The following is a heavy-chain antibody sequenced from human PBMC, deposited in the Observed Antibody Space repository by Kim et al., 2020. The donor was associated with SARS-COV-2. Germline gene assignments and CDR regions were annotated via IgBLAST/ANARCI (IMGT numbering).Heavy chain of an antibody. Sequence: GGSLRLSCAASGFTFSSYWMSWVRQAPGKGLEWVANIKQDGSEKYYVDSVKGRFTISRDNAKNSLYLQMNSLRAEDTAVYYCARIRGNHLYYYYGMDVWGQGTTVTVSS. CDR2: IKQDGSEK. D-gene: IGHD3-3*02. CDR3: ARIRGNHLYYYYGMDV. J-gene: IGHJ6*02. V-gene: IGHV3-7*01. CDR1: GFTFSSYW.